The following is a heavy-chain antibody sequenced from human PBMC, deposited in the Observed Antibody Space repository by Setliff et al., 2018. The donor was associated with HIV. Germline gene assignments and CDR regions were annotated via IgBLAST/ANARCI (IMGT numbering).Heavy chain of an antibody. Sequence: KTSETLSLTCSVSGGSINSDNYYWGWIRQAPGKGLEWIGSIYYSGTTYYNPSLRGRVTISVDRSRNQFSLTLNSVTAADTAVYFCARQGLTMNPGVPAPILYFFDYWGQGILVTVSS. CDR2: IYYSGTT. CDR3: ARQGLTMNPGVPAPILYFFDY. D-gene: IGHD3-10*01. V-gene: IGHV4-39*01. CDR1: GGSINSDNYY. J-gene: IGHJ4*02.